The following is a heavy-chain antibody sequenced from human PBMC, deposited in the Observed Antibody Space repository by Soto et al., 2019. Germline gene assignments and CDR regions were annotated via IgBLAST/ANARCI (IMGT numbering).Heavy chain of an antibody. D-gene: IGHD3-22*01. CDR3: ARIKGSGYYPYYYCMDV. J-gene: IGHJ6*02. CDR2: ISAYNGNT. V-gene: IGHV1-18*04. Sequence: GASVKVSCKSSVYTFTSYGISCVRQAPGQGLEWMGWISAYNGNTNYAQKLQGRVTMTTDTSTSTAYMELRSLRSDDTAVYYCARIKGSGYYPYYYCMDVWGQGTTVTVSS. CDR1: VYTFTSYG.